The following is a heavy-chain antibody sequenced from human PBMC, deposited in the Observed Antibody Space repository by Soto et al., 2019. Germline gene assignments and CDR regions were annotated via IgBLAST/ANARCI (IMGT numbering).Heavy chain of an antibody. D-gene: IGHD2-15*01. J-gene: IGHJ6*02. CDR1: GYTFTSYT. CDR3: ASSAGIYSSYVMDV. Sequence: QVQLVQSGAEVKKPGASVKVSCKASGYTFTSYTIHWVRQAPGQRLEWMGWINAGNGNTKYSQKFQGRVTFTRDTSASTAYMELSSLRSEDTAVYYCASSAGIYSSYVMDVWGQGTTVTVSS. V-gene: IGHV1-3*01. CDR2: INAGNGNT.